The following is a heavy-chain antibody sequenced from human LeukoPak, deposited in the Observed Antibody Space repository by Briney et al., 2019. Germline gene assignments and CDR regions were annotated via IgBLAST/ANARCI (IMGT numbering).Heavy chain of an antibody. J-gene: IGHJ4*02. CDR3: ARDRRGYSGYDMN. D-gene: IGHD5-12*01. CDR1: GYTFKGNY. Sequence: GASVKVSCKASGYTFKGNYMHWVRQAPGHGLEWMGRINPNSGGADSAQKFQGRVTLTIDTSINTAYMELSSLRSDDTAVYYCARDRRGYSGYDMNWGQGTLVTVSS. CDR2: INPNSGGA. V-gene: IGHV1-2*06.